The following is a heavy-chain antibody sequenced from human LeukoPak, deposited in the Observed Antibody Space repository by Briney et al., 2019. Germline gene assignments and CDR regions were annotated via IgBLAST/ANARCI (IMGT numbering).Heavy chain of an antibody. J-gene: IGHJ5*02. Sequence: GGSLRLSCAASGFTFAHYGVQWVRQAPGKGLEWVAAIAFDGRRKFYTNSVKGRFTISRDNSNNILFLQMSDLRTEDTALYYCARDRLYTGYDLVLDLWGQGTPVTVSS. V-gene: IGHV3-30*03. CDR1: GFTFAHYG. CDR2: IAFDGRRK. CDR3: ARDRLYTGYDLVLDL. D-gene: IGHD5-12*01.